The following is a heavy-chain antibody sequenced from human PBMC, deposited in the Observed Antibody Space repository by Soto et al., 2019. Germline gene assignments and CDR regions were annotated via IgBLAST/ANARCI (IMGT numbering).Heavy chain of an antibody. J-gene: IGHJ4*02. Sequence: GGSLRLSCAASGFTFSSYEMNWVRQAPGKGLEWVSYISSSGRTIYYADSLKGRFTISRDNAKNSLYLQMSSLRAEDTAVYYCARDPSDVVTTITGGFDYWGQGTLVTVSS. CDR3: ARDPSDVVTTITGGFDY. CDR1: GFTFSSYE. V-gene: IGHV3-48*03. D-gene: IGHD5-12*01. CDR2: ISSSGRTI.